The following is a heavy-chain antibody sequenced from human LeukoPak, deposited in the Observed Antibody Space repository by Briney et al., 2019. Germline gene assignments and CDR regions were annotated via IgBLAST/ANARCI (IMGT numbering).Heavy chain of an antibody. CDR3: ARDFWNFDDSRGYYRDFDS. CDR1: TSY. CDR2: IGSYAGDT. V-gene: IGHV1-18*01. Sequence: GAPVKVSCKATSYISWVRQAPGQGLEWMGWIGSYAGDTYYAQKFQGRVTVTTDTSSSTAYMELRSLRSDDTAVYYCARDFWNFDDSRGYYRDFDSRGQGTLVTVSS. D-gene: IGHD3-22*01. J-gene: IGHJ5*01.